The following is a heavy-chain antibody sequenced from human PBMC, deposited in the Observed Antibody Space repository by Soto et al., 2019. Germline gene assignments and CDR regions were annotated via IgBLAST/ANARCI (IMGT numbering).Heavy chain of an antibody. CDR2: IFYSGRSGST. D-gene: IGHD2-21*02. J-gene: IGHJ5*02. V-gene: IGHV4-59*01. CDR1: GGSISSYY. CDR3: ARTALGWFDP. Sequence: SEALSLTCSVSGGSISSYYWSWIRQPPGRGLEWIGYIFYSGRSGSTNYNPSLKSRVIISVDTSKNQFSLKLTSVTAADTAVYYCARTALGWFDPWGQGTLVTVSS.